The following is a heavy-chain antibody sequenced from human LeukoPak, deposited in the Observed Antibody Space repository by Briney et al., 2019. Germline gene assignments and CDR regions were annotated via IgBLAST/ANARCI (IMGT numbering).Heavy chain of an antibody. Sequence: ASVKVSCKASGYTFTGYYMHWVRQAPGQGLEWMGWINPNSGGTNYAQKLQGRVTMTTDTSTSTAYMELRSLRSDDAAVYYCARGIGWDNWFDPWGQGTLVTVSS. CDR3: ARGIGWDNWFDP. CDR1: GYTFTGYY. CDR2: INPNSGGT. D-gene: IGHD1-26*01. J-gene: IGHJ5*02. V-gene: IGHV1-2*02.